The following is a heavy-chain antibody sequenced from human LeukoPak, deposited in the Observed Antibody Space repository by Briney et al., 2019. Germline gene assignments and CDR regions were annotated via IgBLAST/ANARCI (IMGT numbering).Heavy chain of an antibody. V-gene: IGHV3-20*04. CDR2: INWNGGST. CDR1: GFTFTSFA. Sequence: RSGGSLRLSCAASGFTFTSFAMSWVRQAPGKGLEWVSGINWNGGSTGYADSVKGRFTISRDNAKNSLYLQMNSLRAEDTALYYCARDYYYDSSGYYYSQSAFDIWGQGTMVTVSS. D-gene: IGHD3-22*01. CDR3: ARDYYYDSSGYYYSQSAFDI. J-gene: IGHJ3*02.